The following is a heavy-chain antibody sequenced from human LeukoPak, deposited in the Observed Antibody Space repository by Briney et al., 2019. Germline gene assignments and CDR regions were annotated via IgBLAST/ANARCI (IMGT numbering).Heavy chain of an antibody. V-gene: IGHV4-61*02. Sequence: SQTLSLTCTVSGGSISSGSYYWSWIRQPAGKGLEWIGRISTSGRTNYTPPLKSRVTISIDTSKNQFTLNLSSVTAADTAVFYCARDRLTGYSSETAFDLWGQGTLVTVSS. CDR1: GGSISSGSYY. CDR2: ISTSGRT. D-gene: IGHD3-9*01. CDR3: ARDRLTGYSSETAFDL. J-gene: IGHJ3*01.